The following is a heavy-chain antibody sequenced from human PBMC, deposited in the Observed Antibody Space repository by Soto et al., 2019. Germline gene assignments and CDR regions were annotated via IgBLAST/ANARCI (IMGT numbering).Heavy chain of an antibody. D-gene: IGHD3-10*01. Sequence: SETLSLTCTVSGGSISSYYWSWIRQPSGKGLEWIGRIYTSGSTNYNPSLKSRVTMSVDTSKNQFSLKLSSVTAADTAVYYCARDLKFGQADYWGQASQVTVSS. J-gene: IGHJ4*02. CDR1: GGSISSYY. CDR2: IYTSGST. CDR3: ARDLKFGQADY. V-gene: IGHV4-4*07.